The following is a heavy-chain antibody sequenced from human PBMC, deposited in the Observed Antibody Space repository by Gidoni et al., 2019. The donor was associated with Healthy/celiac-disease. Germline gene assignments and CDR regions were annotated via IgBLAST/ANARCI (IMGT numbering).Heavy chain of an antibody. CDR3: ARGAAAGPDY. V-gene: IGHV4-59*01. CDR1: GGSISSYY. Sequence: QVQLQESGPGLVKPSETLSLTCTVSGGSISSYYWSWIRQPPGKGLEWIGYIYYSGSTNYNPSLKSRVTISVDTSKNQFSLKLSSVTAADTAVYYCARGAAAGPDYWGQGTLVTVSS. D-gene: IGHD6-13*01. J-gene: IGHJ4*02. CDR2: IYYSGST.